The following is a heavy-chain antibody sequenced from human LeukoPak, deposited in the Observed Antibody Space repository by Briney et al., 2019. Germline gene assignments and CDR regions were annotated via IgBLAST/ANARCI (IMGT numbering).Heavy chain of an antibody. CDR2: ISGSGGST. CDR1: GLTFSSYA. J-gene: IGHJ4*02. D-gene: IGHD6-13*01. CDR3: ATTGYSSSRRGGFDY. Sequence: PGGSLRLSCAASGLTFSSYAMSWVRQAPGKGLERVSGISGSGGSTHYADSVKGRFTISRDNTKNTLYLQMNSLRAEDTAVYYCATTGYSSSRRGGFDYWGQGTLVTVSS. V-gene: IGHV3-23*01.